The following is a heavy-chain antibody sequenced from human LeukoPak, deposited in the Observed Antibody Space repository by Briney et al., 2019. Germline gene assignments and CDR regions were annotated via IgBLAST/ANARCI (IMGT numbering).Heavy chain of an antibody. Sequence: GGSLRLSCAASGFTFDDYAMHWVRQGPGKGLEWVSSISWNSANIGYADSVKGRFTISRDNAKNSLYLQMNSLRAEDMAVYYCARDPRNKGFDPWGQGTLVTVSS. D-gene: IGHD1/OR15-1a*01. J-gene: IGHJ5*02. V-gene: IGHV3-9*03. CDR3: ARDPRNKGFDP. CDR1: GFTFDDYA. CDR2: ISWNSANI.